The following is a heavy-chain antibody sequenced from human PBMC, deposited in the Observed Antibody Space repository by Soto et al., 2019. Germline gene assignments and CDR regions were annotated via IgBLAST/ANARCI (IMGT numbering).Heavy chain of an antibody. CDR2: ISAYNGKT. V-gene: IGHV1-18*01. CDR1: GCTFTSYG. CDR3: ARDQGGIYYY. D-gene: IGHD1-26*01. J-gene: IGHJ4*02. Sequence: QVQLLQSGAEVKKPGASVKVSCKASGCTFTSYGISWVRQAPGQGLEWMGWISAYNGKTNYAHKLQGRVTMTTDTSTSTAYMELRILRSDDTAVYHCARDQGGIYYYWGQGTLVTVSS.